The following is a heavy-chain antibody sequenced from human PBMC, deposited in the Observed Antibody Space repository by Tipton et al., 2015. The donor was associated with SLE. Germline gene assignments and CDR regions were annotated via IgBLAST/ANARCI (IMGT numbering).Heavy chain of an antibody. CDR3: GKADCGGGASYLIDS. J-gene: IGHJ4*02. Sequence: SLRLSCAASGFTFDAYDMHWVRQAPGKGLEWVSLISGHGGSTDYADSVRGRFTVSRDNSKGSLYLQMNSLKPEDTALYYCGKADCGGGASYLIDSWGQGTLVTVSS. D-gene: IGHD2-21*02. CDR2: ISGHGGST. CDR1: GFTFDAYD. V-gene: IGHV3-43D*04.